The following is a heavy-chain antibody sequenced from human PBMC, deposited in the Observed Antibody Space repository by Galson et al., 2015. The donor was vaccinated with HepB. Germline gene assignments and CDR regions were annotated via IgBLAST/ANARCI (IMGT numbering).Heavy chain of an antibody. D-gene: IGHD3-16*01. CDR1: GFTFSSYG. CDR2: ISYDGSNK. V-gene: IGHV3-30*18. CDR3: AKGGPYYDYIWGSYCDAFDI. J-gene: IGHJ3*02. Sequence: SLRLSCTASGFTFSSYGMHWVRQAPGKGLEWVAVISYDGSNKYYADSVKGRFTISRDNSKNTLYLQMNSLRAEDTAVYYCAKGGPYYDYIWGSYCDAFDIWGQGTMVTVSS.